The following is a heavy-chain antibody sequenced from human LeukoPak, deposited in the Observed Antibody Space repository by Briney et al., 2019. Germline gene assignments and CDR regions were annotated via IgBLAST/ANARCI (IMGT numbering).Heavy chain of an antibody. Sequence: DPGGSLRLSCAASGFTFSNYAVSWVRQAPGKGLEWVSAITGSGGGTYYADSVKGRFTISRDNSKNTLYLQMNSLRAEDTAVYYCAKWGDYDVLTGYYDPDYWGQGTLVTVSS. CDR1: GFTFSNYA. V-gene: IGHV3-23*01. CDR3: AKWGDYDVLTGYYDPDY. J-gene: IGHJ4*02. D-gene: IGHD3-9*01. CDR2: ITGSGGGT.